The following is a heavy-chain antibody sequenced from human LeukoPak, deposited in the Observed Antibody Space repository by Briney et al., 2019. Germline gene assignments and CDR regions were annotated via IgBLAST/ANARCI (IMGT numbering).Heavy chain of an antibody. D-gene: IGHD6-19*01. CDR2: ISGSGGST. J-gene: IGHJ4*02. CDR3: AKDLAAVPGNKYFAY. V-gene: IGHV3-23*01. Sequence: GGSLRLSCAASGFTFSTYDMTWVRQAPGKGLEWVPRISGSGGSTYYADPVKGRFTTSRDNSKNTLYLQMNGLRSEDTAVYYCAKDLAAVPGNKYFAYWGQGTLVTVSS. CDR1: GFTFSTYD.